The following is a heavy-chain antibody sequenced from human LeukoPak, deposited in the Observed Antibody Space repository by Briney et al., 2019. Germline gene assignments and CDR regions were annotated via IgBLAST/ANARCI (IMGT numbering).Heavy chain of an antibody. CDR2: IYYSGST. Sequence: SETLSLTCTVSGGSISSYYWSWIRQPPGKGLEWIGYIYYSGSTDYSPSLKSRVTISIDTSKNQFSLKLSSVTAADTAVYYCARGQPGAFFDYWGQGTLVTVSS. D-gene: IGHD1-26*01. CDR1: GGSISSYY. V-gene: IGHV4-59*12. CDR3: ARGQPGAFFDY. J-gene: IGHJ4*02.